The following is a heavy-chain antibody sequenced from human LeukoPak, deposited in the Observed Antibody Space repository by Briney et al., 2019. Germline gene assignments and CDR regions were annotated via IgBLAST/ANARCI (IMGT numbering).Heavy chain of an antibody. D-gene: IGHD2-2*01. Sequence: SETLSLTCAVYGGSFSGYYWSWIRQPPGKGLEWIGQIHHSGSTSFNPSLQGRVTMSVDTSKKHFSLRLSSVTAADTAVYYCARGGCSSGSCYGTDYYGMDVWGQGTPVTVSS. J-gene: IGHJ6*02. CDR3: ARGGCSSGSCYGTDYYGMDV. V-gene: IGHV4-34*01. CDR2: IHHSGST. CDR1: GGSFSGYY.